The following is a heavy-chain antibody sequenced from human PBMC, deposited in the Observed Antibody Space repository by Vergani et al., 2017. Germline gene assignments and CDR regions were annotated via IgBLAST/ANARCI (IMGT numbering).Heavy chain of an antibody. CDR3: AREPPLTGFIDY. V-gene: IGHV1-46*03. D-gene: IGHD3-9*01. J-gene: IGHJ4*02. CDR1: GYTFTAYY. CDR2: ISPDGFST. Sequence: QVQLVQSGAEVGKPGASVKISCKASGYTFTAYYIHWVRQAPEQGLEWVGVISPDGFSTFYAQKFQGRVTITRDTSTSTVYVEVTSLRSDDTAVYYCAREPPLTGFIDYWGQGTRVTVSS.